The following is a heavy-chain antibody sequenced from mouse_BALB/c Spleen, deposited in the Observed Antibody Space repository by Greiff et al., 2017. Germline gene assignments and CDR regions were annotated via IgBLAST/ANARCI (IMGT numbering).Heavy chain of an antibody. V-gene: IGHV5-4*02. CDR2: ISDGGSYT. CDR3: ARGLYGSDAMDY. Sequence: EVQLVESGGGLVEPGGSLKLSCAASGFTFSDYYMYWVRQTPEKRLEWVATISDGGSYTYYPDSVKGRFTISRDNAKNNLYLQMSSLKSEDTAMYYCARGLYGSDAMDYWGQGTSVTVSS. D-gene: IGHD2-2*01. CDR1: GFTFSDYY. J-gene: IGHJ4*01.